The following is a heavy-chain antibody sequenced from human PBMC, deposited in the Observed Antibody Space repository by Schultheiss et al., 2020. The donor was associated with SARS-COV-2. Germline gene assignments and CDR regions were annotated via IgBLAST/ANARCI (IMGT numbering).Heavy chain of an antibody. CDR3: ARDRDLSSTWYSGFDY. D-gene: IGHD6-13*01. CDR1: GGSISSYY. CDR2: IYDRGTT. V-gene: IGHV4-59*01. Sequence: SETLSLTCTVSGGSISSYYWSWIRQPPGKGLEWIGYIYDRGTTNYNPSLRSRVTISVDTSKNQFSLKLNSVTAADTAVYYCARDRDLSSTWYSGFDYWGQGTLVTVSS. J-gene: IGHJ4*02.